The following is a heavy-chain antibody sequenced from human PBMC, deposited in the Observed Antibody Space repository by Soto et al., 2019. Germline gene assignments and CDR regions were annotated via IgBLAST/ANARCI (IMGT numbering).Heavy chain of an antibody. V-gene: IGHV3-33*01. CDR3: ARDRDDTASYYAMEV. D-gene: IGHD6-25*01. CDR2: IWHDGSDI. Sequence: QVQLMESGGGVVQPGRSLRLSCGASGFTFSRDVMHWVRQAPGKGLEWVALIWHDGSDISYGDSVKGRFTISRDNSKNTPSLEMNALTANDTAVYYCARDRDDTASYYAMEVWGHGTTVIVCS. J-gene: IGHJ6*02. CDR1: GFTFSRDV.